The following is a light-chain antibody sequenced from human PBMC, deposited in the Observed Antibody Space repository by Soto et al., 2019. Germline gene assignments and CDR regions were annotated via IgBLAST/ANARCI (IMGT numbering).Light chain of an antibody. Sequence: DIVMTQSPDSLAVSLCEMTPGNXKSSQAVLDSFNNKDYLTWYQQKPGQPPKLLIYWASTREFGVPDRFSGSGSGTDFTLTISSLQAEDVAVYYCHQYYSTPLTFGGGTKVDIK. J-gene: IGKJ4*01. CDR1: QAVLDSFNNKDY. V-gene: IGKV4-1*01. CDR3: HQYYSTPLT. CDR2: WAS.